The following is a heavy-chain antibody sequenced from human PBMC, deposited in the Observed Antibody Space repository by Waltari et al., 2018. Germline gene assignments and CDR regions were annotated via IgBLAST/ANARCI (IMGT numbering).Heavy chain of an antibody. CDR3: AKALLHCSGGSCYSGSYYFDY. Sequence: EVQLLESGGGLVQPGGSLRLSCAASGFPFSSYAMTWVRQAPGKGLEWVSAISGSGGSTYYADSVKGRFTISRDNSKNTLYLQMNSLRAEDTAVYYCAKALLHCSGGSCYSGSYYFDYWGQGTLVTVSS. D-gene: IGHD2-15*01. J-gene: IGHJ4*02. CDR1: GFPFSSYA. CDR2: ISGSGGST. V-gene: IGHV3-23*01.